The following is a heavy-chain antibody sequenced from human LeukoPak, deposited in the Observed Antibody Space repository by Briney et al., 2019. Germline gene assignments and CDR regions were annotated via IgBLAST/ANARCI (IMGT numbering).Heavy chain of an antibody. CDR2: IYYSGST. V-gene: IGHV4-31*03. J-gene: IGHJ3*02. D-gene: IGHD2-15*01. CDR1: GGSISSGGYY. Sequence: SSETLSLTCTVSGGSISSGGYYWSWIRQHPGKGLEWIGYIYYSGSTYYNPSLKSRVTISVDTSKNQFSLKLSSVTAADTAVYYCARDFRVAAYDASDIWGQGTMVTVSS. CDR3: ARDFRVAAYDASDI.